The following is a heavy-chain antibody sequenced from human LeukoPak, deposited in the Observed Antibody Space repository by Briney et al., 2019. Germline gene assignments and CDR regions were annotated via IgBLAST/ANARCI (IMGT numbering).Heavy chain of an antibody. CDR2: INSDGSST. Sequence: PGGSLRLSCETAGFTFSSYVMHWVRQAPGKGLVWVSRINSDGSSTSYADSVKGRFTISRDNAKNTLYLQMNSLRAEDTAVYYCARGRYCSSTSCYDNFDYWGQGTLVTVSS. CDR3: ARGRYCSSTSCYDNFDY. D-gene: IGHD2-2*01. J-gene: IGHJ4*02. V-gene: IGHV3-74*01. CDR1: GFTFSSYV.